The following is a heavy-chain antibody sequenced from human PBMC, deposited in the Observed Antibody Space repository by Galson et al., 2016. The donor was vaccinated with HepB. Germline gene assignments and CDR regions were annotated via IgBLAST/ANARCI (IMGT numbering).Heavy chain of an antibody. J-gene: IGHJ6*03. CDR1: GDSVSGNTSV. V-gene: IGHV6-1*01. D-gene: IGHD3-16*01. CDR2: TYYMSKWYN. Sequence: CAISGDSVSGNTSVWNWIRQSPSRGLEWLGRTYYMSKWYNDYAVFVKSRITINSDTSKNQFSLQLNSVTPEDTAVYYCVGGLRDRGYHYYMDVWGKGTTVTVS. CDR3: VGGLRDRGYHYYMDV.